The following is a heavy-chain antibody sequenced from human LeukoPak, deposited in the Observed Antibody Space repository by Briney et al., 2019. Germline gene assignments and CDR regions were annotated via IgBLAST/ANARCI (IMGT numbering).Heavy chain of an antibody. Sequence: GGSLRLSCAASGFTFDDYTMHWVRHAPGKGLEWVSLISWDGGSTYYADSVKGRFTISRDNSKNSLYLQMNSLRTEDTALYYCAKQAASAARYYYMDVWGKGTTVTVSS. J-gene: IGHJ6*03. CDR1: GFTFDDYT. CDR2: ISWDGGST. D-gene: IGHD2-15*01. CDR3: AKQAASAARYYYMDV. V-gene: IGHV3-43*01.